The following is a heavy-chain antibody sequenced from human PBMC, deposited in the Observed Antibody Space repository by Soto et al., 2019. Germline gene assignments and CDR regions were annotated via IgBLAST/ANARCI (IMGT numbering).Heavy chain of an antibody. CDR2: IIPIFGTA. CDR3: ARDRRFLEWLTNYYYGMEV. V-gene: IGHV1-69*06. D-gene: IGHD3-3*01. CDR1: GGTFSSYA. J-gene: IGHJ6*02. Sequence: SVKVSCKASGGTFSSYAISWVRQAPGQGLEWMGGIIPIFGTANYAQKFQGRVTITADKSTSTAYMELSSLRSEDTAVYYCARDRRFLEWLTNYYYGMEVWGQGTTVTVSS.